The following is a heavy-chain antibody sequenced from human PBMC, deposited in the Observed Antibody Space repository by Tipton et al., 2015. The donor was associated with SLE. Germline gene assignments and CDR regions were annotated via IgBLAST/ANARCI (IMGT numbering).Heavy chain of an antibody. V-gene: IGHV4-4*07. CDR1: GGSISSYY. J-gene: IGHJ6*03. Sequence: TLSLTCTVSGGSISSYYWSWIRQPAGKGLEWIGRIYTSGSTNYNPPLKSRVTILVDPSKNQFPLKLSSVTAADTAVYYCARETYYFGSGTYYYYMDVWGKGTTVTVSS. CDR3: ARETYYFGSGTYYYYMDV. D-gene: IGHD3-10*01. CDR2: IYTSGST.